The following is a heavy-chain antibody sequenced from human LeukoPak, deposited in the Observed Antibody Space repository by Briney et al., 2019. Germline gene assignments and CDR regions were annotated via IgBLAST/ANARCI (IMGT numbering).Heavy chain of an antibody. CDR3: ARGQVYFDY. CDR1: GASISSYY. Sequence: NSSETLSLTCTVSGASISSYYWSWIRQPPGKGLEYIGYIYYSGYTNYNPSLKSRVTISLDTSRNKFSLKLSSVTAAETAVYYCARGQVYFDYWGQGALVTVSS. V-gene: IGHV4-59*01. CDR2: IYYSGYT. J-gene: IGHJ4*02.